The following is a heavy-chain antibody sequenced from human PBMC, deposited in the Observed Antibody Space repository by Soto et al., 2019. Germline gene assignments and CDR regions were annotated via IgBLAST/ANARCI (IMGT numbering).Heavy chain of an antibody. Sequence: SETLSLTXAVSGASIGTNNWWSWVRQPPGKGLEWIGEVYHSGTTNCNPSLKSRVTISIDNSKNQFSLRLTSMTAADTAVYYCARRGYSHGYFDFWGQGSLVTVSS. CDR2: VYHSGTT. D-gene: IGHD5-18*01. V-gene: IGHV4-4*02. J-gene: IGHJ4*02. CDR3: ARRGYSHGYFDF. CDR1: GASIGTNNW.